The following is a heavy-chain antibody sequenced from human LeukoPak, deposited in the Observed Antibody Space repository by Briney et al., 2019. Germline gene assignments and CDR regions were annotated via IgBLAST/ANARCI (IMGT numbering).Heavy chain of an antibody. CDR1: GGSISSSSYY. D-gene: IGHD2-15*01. CDR2: IYYSGTT. J-gene: IGHJ4*02. V-gene: IGHV4-39*02. Sequence: PSETLSLTCTVSGGSISSSSYYWGWIRQPPGKGLEWIGSIYYSGTTYYNPSLKSRVTLSVDTSKNHFSLRLTSVTAADTAMYFCARRPSGGSAIPFDFWGQEALITVSS. CDR3: ARRPSGGSAIPFDF.